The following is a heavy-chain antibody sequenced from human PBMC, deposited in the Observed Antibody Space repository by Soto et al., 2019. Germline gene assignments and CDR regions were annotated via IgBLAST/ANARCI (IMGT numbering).Heavy chain of an antibody. CDR3: ARGPASDAYYFDY. Sequence: EVQLVESGGGLVKPGGSLRLSCAASGFTFSSYSMNWVRQAPGKGLEWVSSISSSSSYIYYADSVKGRFTISRDNAKNSLYLQMNSLRAEDTAVYYCARGPASDAYYFDYWGQGTLVTVSS. J-gene: IGHJ4*02. CDR1: GFTFSSYS. CDR2: ISSSSSYI. V-gene: IGHV3-21*01.